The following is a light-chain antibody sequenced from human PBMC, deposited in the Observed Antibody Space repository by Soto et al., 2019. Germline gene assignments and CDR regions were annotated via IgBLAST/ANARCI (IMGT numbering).Light chain of an antibody. Sequence: EIVVTQSPATLSVSPGERVTLSCRASQSVSSSLAWYQQRPGQAPRLLIYDTSTRAAGIAARFSGSGSGTELTLTISSLQSEDSAVYYCQQYVHWPPGAFGQGTKVDIK. J-gene: IGKJ1*01. V-gene: IGKV3-15*01. CDR1: QSVSSS. CDR3: QQYVHWPPGA. CDR2: DTS.